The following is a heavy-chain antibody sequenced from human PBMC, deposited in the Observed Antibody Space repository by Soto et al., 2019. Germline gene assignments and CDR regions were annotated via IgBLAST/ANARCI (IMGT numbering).Heavy chain of an antibody. D-gene: IGHD3-10*01. CDR1: GFTFSNYW. CDR3: AREKFTVRGIIYYYGMDV. Sequence: EGSLRLSCAASGFTFSNYWMSWVRQAPGKGLEWVANIKQDGSEKYYVDSVKGRFTISRDNAKNSLYLQMNSLRADDTAVYYCAREKFTVRGIIYYYGMDVWGQGTAVTVSS. CDR2: IKQDGSEK. V-gene: IGHV3-7*03. J-gene: IGHJ6*02.